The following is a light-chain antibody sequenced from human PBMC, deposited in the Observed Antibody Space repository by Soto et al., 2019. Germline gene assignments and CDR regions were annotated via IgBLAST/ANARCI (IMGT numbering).Light chain of an antibody. V-gene: IGKV3D-15*01. CDR1: QSISNS. Sequence: ETVLTQSQATLSLTPWERANRCCRASQSISNSLAWYQQKPGQAPSLLIFDASKRATGIPARFSGSGSGTEFTLTISSLQSEDFAVYYCQQYNNLPRTFGQGTKVDI. J-gene: IGKJ1*01. CDR2: DAS. CDR3: QQYNNLPRT.